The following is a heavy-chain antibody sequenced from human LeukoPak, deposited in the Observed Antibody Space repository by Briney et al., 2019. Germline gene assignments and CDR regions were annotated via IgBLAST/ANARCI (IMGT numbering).Heavy chain of an antibody. J-gene: IGHJ4*02. CDR3: ARDRGVRDMVVTTSRVDY. CDR2: ISAHNGDT. V-gene: IGHV1-18*01. Sequence: ASGTVSCKASGYTFATYGITWVRQAPGEGLEWMGWISAHNGDTNYAQKLQGRVTMATDTSTSTAYMELRSLRSDDTAVYYCARDRGVRDMVVTTSRVDYWGQGTLVTVSS. D-gene: IGHD2-21*02. CDR1: GYTFATYG.